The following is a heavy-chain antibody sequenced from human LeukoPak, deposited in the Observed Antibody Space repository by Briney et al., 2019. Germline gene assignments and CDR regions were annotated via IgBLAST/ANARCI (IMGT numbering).Heavy chain of an antibody. CDR1: GYTFSSYS. D-gene: IGHD2-21*01. Sequence: GGSLRLSCAASGYTFSSYSMNWVRQAPGKGLEWVSSISSSSSYIYYADSVKGRFTISRDNAKNSLYLQMNSLRAEDTAVYYCARELYCGGDCYSGDDAFDIWGQGTMVTVSS. CDR3: ARELYCGGDCYSGDDAFDI. CDR2: ISSSSSYI. J-gene: IGHJ3*02. V-gene: IGHV3-21*01.